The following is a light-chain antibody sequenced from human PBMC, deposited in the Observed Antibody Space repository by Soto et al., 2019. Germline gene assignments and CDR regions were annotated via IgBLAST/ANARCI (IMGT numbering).Light chain of an antibody. J-gene: IGKJ5*01. CDR1: HTISSSY. CDR3: QKYNNWPPIT. Sequence: EIVLTQSPGTLSLSPGERATLSCRASHTISSSYLAWYQQKPGQAPRLLIYDTSNRATGIPDRFSGSGSGTEFTLTISSLQSEDFAVYYCQKYNNWPPITFGQGTRLEI. V-gene: IGKV3-15*01. CDR2: DTS.